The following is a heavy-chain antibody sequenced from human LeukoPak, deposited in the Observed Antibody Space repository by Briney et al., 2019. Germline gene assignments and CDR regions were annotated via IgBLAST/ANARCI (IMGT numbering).Heavy chain of an antibody. CDR3: TRVKAIQLWLSAPDY. CDR2: IRSKAYGGTT. CDR1: GFTFGDYA. D-gene: IGHD5-18*01. V-gene: IGHV3-49*04. Sequence: PGGSLRLSCTASGFTFGDYAMSWVRQAPGKGLEWVGFIRSKAYGGTTEYAASVKGRFTIPRDDSKNIAYLQMNSLKTEDRAVYYCTRVKAIQLWLSAPDYWGQGTLVTVSS. J-gene: IGHJ4*02.